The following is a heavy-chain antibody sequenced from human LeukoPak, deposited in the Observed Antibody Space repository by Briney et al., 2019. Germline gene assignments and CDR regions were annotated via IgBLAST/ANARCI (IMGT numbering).Heavy chain of an antibody. J-gene: IGHJ6*04. CDR1: GYTFTSYA. Sequence: GASVKVSCKASGYTFTSYAMHWVRQAPGQRLEWMGWINAGNGNTKYSQKFQGRVTITRDTSASTAYMELSSLRSEDTAVYYCARDRGYCSGGSCYGHPYYYYGMDVWGKGTTVTVSS. V-gene: IGHV1-3*01. CDR2: INAGNGNT. D-gene: IGHD2-15*01. CDR3: ARDRGYCSGGSCYGHPYYYYGMDV.